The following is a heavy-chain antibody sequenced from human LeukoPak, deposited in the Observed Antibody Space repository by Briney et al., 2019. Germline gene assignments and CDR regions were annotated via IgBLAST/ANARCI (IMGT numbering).Heavy chain of an antibody. V-gene: IGHV3-23*01. CDR1: GFTVSSNY. CDR3: AKGVRRSSDYSSPVDY. CDR2: ISGSGGST. D-gene: IGHD3-22*01. J-gene: IGHJ4*02. Sequence: PGGSLRLSCAASGFTVSSNYMSWVRQAPGKGLEWVSAISGSGGSTYYADSVKSRFTISRDNSRNTLYLQMNSLRAEDTAVYYCAKGVRRSSDYSSPVDYWGQGTLVTVSS.